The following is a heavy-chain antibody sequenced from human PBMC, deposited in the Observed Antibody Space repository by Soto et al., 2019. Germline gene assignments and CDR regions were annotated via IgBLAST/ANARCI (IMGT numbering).Heavy chain of an antibody. V-gene: IGHV3-9*01. CDR2: ISWNSAYI. Sequence: EVQLVESGGGLVQPGRSLRLSCVASGFTFDDYAMHWVRQVPGKGLEWVSVISWNSAYIGYADSVKGRFTISRDNAKNSVSLQMNSLRTEDTALYYCAGTYSGYEDFDYWGQGTLVTVSS. CDR1: GFTFDDYA. D-gene: IGHD5-12*01. J-gene: IGHJ4*02. CDR3: AGTYSGYEDFDY.